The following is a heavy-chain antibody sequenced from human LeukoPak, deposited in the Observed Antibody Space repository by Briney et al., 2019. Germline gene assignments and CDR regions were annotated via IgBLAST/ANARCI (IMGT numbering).Heavy chain of an antibody. D-gene: IGHD6-6*01. CDR1: GYTFTGYY. V-gene: IGHV1-2*02. CDR2: INPNSGGT. J-gene: IGHJ4*02. Sequence: ASVKVSCKASGYTFTGYYMHWVRQAPGQGLEWVGWINPNSGGTNYAQKFQGRVTMTRDTSISTAYMELSRLRSDDTAVYYCARATSSSSPYFDYWGQGTLVTVPS. CDR3: ARATSSSSPYFDY.